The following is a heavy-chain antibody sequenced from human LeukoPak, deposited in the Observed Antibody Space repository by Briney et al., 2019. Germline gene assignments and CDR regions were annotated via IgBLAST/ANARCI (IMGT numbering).Heavy chain of an antibody. Sequence: GGSLRLSCAASGFTFSGYSMNWVRQAPGMGLEWVSSISSSSTYMYYADSLRGRFTISRDNARNSLYLQMNSLRAEDTAVYYCARFQSGSFFDYWGQGTLVTVSS. D-gene: IGHD1-26*01. CDR1: GFTFSGYS. CDR3: ARFQSGSFFDY. J-gene: IGHJ4*02. CDR2: ISSSSTYM. V-gene: IGHV3-21*01.